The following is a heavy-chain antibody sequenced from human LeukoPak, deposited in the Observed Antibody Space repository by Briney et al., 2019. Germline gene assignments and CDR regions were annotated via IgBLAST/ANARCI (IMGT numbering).Heavy chain of an antibody. CDR1: GGAISSYY. CDR2: IYDTGTT. CDR3: AREVGSQYYGSGSYSLAHYDH. J-gene: IGHJ4*02. D-gene: IGHD3-10*01. Sequence: PSETLSPTRTVSGGAISSYYWSWLRQSPGKGLEWIGYIYDTGTTNYNPSLSSRVTISVDTSRNQFSLKLNSLTAADTAVYYCAREVGSQYYGSGSYSLAHYDHGGEGALVTVSS. V-gene: IGHV4-59*01.